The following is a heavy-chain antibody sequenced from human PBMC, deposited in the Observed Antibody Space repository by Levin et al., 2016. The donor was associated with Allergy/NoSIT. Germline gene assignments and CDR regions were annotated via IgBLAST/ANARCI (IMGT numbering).Heavy chain of an antibody. V-gene: IGHV4-61*01. D-gene: IGHD2-15*01. CDR2: IYYSGST. CDR3: ARAYCSGGSCYWFDP. CDR1: GASVSSGSYY. J-gene: IGHJ5*02. Sequence: SETLSLTCTVSGASVSSGSYYWSWIRQPPGKGLEWIGYIYYSGSTNYNPSLKSRVTISVDTSKNQFSLRLSSVTAADTAVYYCARAYCSGGSCYWFDPWGQGTLVTVSS.